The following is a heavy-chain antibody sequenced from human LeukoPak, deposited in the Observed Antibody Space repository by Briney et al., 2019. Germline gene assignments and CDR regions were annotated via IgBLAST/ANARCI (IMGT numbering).Heavy chain of an antibody. CDR3: ARDVRATPRIAARGYYYMDV. CDR1: GFTVSSNY. V-gene: IGHV3-21*01. Sequence: PGGSLRLSCAASGFTVSSNYMSWVRQAPGKGLEWVSSISSSSSYIYYADSVKGRFTISRDNAKNSLYLQMNSLRAEDTAVYYCARDVRATPRIAARGYYYMDVWGKGTTVTVSS. J-gene: IGHJ6*03. D-gene: IGHD6-6*01. CDR2: ISSSSSYI.